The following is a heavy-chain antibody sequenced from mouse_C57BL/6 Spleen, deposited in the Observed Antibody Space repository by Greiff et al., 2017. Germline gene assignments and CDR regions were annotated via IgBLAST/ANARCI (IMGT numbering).Heavy chain of an antibody. CDR1: GYTFTSYW. CDR2: IAPNSGGT. CDR3: AIPGSSSYFDY. V-gene: IGHV1-72*01. D-gene: IGHD1-1*01. Sequence: QVHVKQPGAELVKPGASVKLSCKASGYTFTSYWMHWVKQRPGRGLEWIGRIAPNSGGTKYNEKFKSKATLTVDKPSSTAYMQLSSLTSEDSSVYYCAIPGSSSYFDYWGQGTTLTVSS. J-gene: IGHJ2*01.